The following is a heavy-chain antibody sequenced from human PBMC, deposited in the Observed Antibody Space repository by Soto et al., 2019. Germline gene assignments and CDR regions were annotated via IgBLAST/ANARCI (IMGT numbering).Heavy chain of an antibody. Sequence: QVKLVQSGAEVKKPGSSVKVSCKASGGTFSSYALSWVRQAPGQGLEWMGGIIPILGTANYAQKFQGSVTITADESPSTAYMEMSSLSSEDTAVYYCAKARWLHNWFDPWGEGNLVAVSS. D-gene: IGHD3-22*01. CDR2: IIPILGTA. J-gene: IGHJ5*02. CDR3: AKARWLHNWFDP. CDR1: GGTFSSYA. V-gene: IGHV1-69*12.